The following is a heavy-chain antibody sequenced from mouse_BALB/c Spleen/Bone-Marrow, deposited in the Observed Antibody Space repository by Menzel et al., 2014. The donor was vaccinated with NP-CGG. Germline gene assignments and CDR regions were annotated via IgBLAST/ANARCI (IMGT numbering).Heavy chain of an antibody. V-gene: IGHV4-1*02. D-gene: IGHD1-1*01. CDR3: ARLNYYGNLFA. CDR1: GFDFSRYW. J-gene: IGHJ1*01. CDR2: INPDSSTI. Sequence: EVNLVESGGGLVQPGGSLKLSSAASGFDFSRYWMSWVRQAPGKGLEWIGEINPDSSTINYTPSLKDKFIISRDNAKNALYLQMSKVRSEDTALYYCARLNYYGNLFAWGAGTTVTVSS.